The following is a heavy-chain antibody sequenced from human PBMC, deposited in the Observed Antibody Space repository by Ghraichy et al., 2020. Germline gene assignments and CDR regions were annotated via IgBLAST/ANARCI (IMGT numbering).Heavy chain of an antibody. D-gene: IGHD7-27*01. CDR3: ARDESNWGGDY. V-gene: IGHV1-18*01. Sequence: ASVKVSCKASGYTFTRYGISWVRQAPGQGLEWMGWISAYNGNTNYAQKFQGRVTMTTETSTSTAYMEMRSLKSADTAVYYCARDESNWGGDYWGQGTLVTVSS. CDR1: GYTFTRYG. CDR2: ISAYNGNT. J-gene: IGHJ4*02.